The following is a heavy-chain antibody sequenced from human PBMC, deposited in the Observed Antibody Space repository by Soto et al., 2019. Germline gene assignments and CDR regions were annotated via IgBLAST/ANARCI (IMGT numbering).Heavy chain of an antibody. CDR1: GFTFINYA. V-gene: IGHV3-23*01. CDR2: ISGGGDAP. J-gene: IGHJ2*01. CDR3: ARKVPGSTSRPDYWYFEL. Sequence: EVQLLESGGGLVQPGGSLRLSCAGSGFTFINYAMNWVRQAPGKGLEWVSTISGGGDAPFFADSVRGRFTLSRDNSKNTVTLQMNTLGVDDTAVYFCARKVPGSTSRPDYWYFELWGRGTLVTVSS. D-gene: IGHD3-10*01.